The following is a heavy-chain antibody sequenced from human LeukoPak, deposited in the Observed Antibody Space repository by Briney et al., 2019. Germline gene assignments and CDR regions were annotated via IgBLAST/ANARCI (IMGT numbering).Heavy chain of an antibody. CDR1: GLPFSSYE. D-gene: IGHD5-12*01. CDR2: ISCNGRTI. V-gene: IGHV3-48*03. Sequence: GGSLRLSCAASGLPFSSYEMNWVRQAPGKGLEWVSYISCNGRTITYAPSVKGRFTISRDNAKNSLYLQMNSLRAEDTAVYYCARYAISDIPIFDYWGQGTLVTVSS. J-gene: IGHJ4*02. CDR3: ARYAISDIPIFDY.